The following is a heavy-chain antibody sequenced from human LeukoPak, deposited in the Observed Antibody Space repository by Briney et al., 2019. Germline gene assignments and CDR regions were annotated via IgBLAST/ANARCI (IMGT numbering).Heavy chain of an antibody. CDR1: GINFRGYW. CDR3: ARDLGHTGYDLYDY. D-gene: IGHD5-12*01. V-gene: IGHV3-7*01. Sequence: GGSLRLSCAVSGINFRGYWMACVRQAPGKGLEWVANMKQDGSEKYYVDSVKGRFTISRDNAKNSLYLEMNSLRVEDTAVYYCARDLGHTGYDLYDYWGQGTLVTVSS. J-gene: IGHJ4*02. CDR2: MKQDGSEK.